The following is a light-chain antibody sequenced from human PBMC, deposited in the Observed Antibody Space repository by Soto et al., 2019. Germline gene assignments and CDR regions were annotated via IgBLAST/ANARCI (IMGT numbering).Light chain of an antibody. J-gene: IGKJ5*01. Sequence: EIVMTQSPATLSLSPGERATLSCRASQSVSSGYLSWYQQKPGQAPRLLIYDASNRATGIPARFNGSGSGTDFTLTLSSLEPEDFAVYYCQQRSNWITCGQGTRLEN. CDR3: QQRSNWIT. V-gene: IGKV3-11*01. CDR2: DAS. CDR1: QSVSSGY.